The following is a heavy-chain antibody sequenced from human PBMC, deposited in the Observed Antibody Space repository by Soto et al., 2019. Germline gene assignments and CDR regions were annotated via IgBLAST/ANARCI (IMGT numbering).Heavy chain of an antibody. Sequence: PSETLSVTCTVSGGSISTYYWSWIRQPPGGTLEWIGYIYASGATTYNPSLESRVTMSVDMPNNEFSLELTSLTAADTAVYYCARSHSFDGSIYHYYFDFWGQGTLVTVSS. CDR1: GGSISTYY. D-gene: IGHD3-10*01. CDR2: IYASGAT. V-gene: IGHV4-59*01. J-gene: IGHJ4*02. CDR3: ARSHSFDGSIYHYYFDF.